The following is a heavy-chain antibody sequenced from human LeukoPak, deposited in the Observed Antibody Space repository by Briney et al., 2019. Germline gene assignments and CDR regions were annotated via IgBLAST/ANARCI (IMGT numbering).Heavy chain of an antibody. CDR1: GFTFSNYA. CDR2: ISHNGYDN. CDR3: VRDRREAYSSGWSRDFDY. D-gene: IGHD6-25*01. V-gene: IGHV3-30*03. J-gene: IGHJ4*02. Sequence: PGRSLRPSCTASGFTFSNYAMHWIRRAPGKGLEWVAVISHNGYDNYYADSLKGRFSISRDNSKNTLYLQVNSLRAEDTAVYYCVRDRREAYSSGWSRDFDYWGQGTLVTVSS.